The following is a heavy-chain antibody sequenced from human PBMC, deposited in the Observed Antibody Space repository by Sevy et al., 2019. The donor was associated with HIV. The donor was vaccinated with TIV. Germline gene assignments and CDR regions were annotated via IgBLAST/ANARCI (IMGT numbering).Heavy chain of an antibody. Sequence: GGSLRLSCAASGFTFSDYYMSWIRQAPGKGLERVSYISSSGSTIYYADSVKGRFTISRDNAKTSLYLQMNSLRAEDTAVYYCGRDPAILRYFDWLGGAVDYWGQGTLVTVSS. CDR2: ISSSGSTI. D-gene: IGHD3-9*01. CDR3: GRDPAILRYFDWLGGAVDY. J-gene: IGHJ4*02. CDR1: GFTFSDYY. V-gene: IGHV3-11*01.